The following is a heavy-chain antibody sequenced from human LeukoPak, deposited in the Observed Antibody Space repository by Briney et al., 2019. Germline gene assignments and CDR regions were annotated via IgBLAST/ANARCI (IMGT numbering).Heavy chain of an antibody. CDR3: ARGVVTDDYYMDV. CDR2: LYTNENT. CDR1: GDSIGSGRYY. V-gene: IGHV4-61*02. J-gene: IGHJ6*03. D-gene: IGHD2-21*02. Sequence: TLSLTFSVSGDSIGSGRYYWTWIRQPAGKGLHWIGRLYTNENTDYNPSLESRVSISVDTPKTQFFLKLTSVTAADTAVYFCARGVVTDDYYMDVWGKGTAITVSS.